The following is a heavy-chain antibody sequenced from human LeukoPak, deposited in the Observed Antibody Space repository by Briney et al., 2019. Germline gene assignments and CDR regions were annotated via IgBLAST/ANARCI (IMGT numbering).Heavy chain of an antibody. V-gene: IGHV3-23*01. CDR2: VSDSGEKT. CDR1: GFSFSGYA. Sequence: GGSLRLSCVASGFSFSGYAMSWVRQGPGKGLEWVSGVSDSGEKTFYADSVKGRFTISRDNSQYTLFLQMNSLRVEDTAIYYCAKSLWFGELGFDCWGQGTLVTVSS. CDR3: AKSLWFGELGFDC. J-gene: IGHJ4*02. D-gene: IGHD3-10*01.